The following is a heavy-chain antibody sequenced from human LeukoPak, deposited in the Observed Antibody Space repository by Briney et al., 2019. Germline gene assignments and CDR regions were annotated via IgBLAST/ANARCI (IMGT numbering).Heavy chain of an antibody. CDR2: IKSKADGGTT. D-gene: IGHD3-3*01. Sequence: GGSLRLSCTASGFTFSSYAMNWVRQAPGKGLEWVGRIKSKADGGTTDYAAPVKGRFTISRDDSKNTLYLQMNSLKTEDTAVYHCARLDFWSGPIDYWGQGTLVTVSS. V-gene: IGHV3-15*01. J-gene: IGHJ4*02. CDR3: ARLDFWSGPIDY. CDR1: GFTFSSYA.